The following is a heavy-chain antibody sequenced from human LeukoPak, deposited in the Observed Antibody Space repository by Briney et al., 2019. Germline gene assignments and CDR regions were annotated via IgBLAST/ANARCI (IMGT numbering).Heavy chain of an antibody. Sequence: GGSLRLSCAASGFTFDDYAMHWVRQAPGGGLEWVSLISGDGDSTYYADSVKGRFTISRDNSKNSLYLQMNSLRTEDTALYYCAKDIMSGYIAAAGRGFDYWGQGTPVTVSS. CDR2: ISGDGDST. J-gene: IGHJ4*02. CDR1: GFTFDDYA. CDR3: AKDIMSGYIAAAGRGFDY. D-gene: IGHD6-13*01. V-gene: IGHV3-43*02.